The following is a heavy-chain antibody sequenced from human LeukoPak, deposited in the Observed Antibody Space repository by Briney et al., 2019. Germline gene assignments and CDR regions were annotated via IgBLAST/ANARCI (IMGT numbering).Heavy chain of an antibody. CDR2: IRGSGSNT. Sequence: GGSLRLSCAASGFTFSSYAMSWVRQAPGKGLEWVSAIRGSGSNTYYADSVKGRFTISRDNSKNTLYLQMNSLRVADTAVYYCAKDPQGFQRGAWGQGTLVTVSS. CDR1: GFTFSSYA. V-gene: IGHV3-23*01. J-gene: IGHJ4*02. CDR3: AKDPQGFQRGA. D-gene: IGHD4/OR15-4a*01.